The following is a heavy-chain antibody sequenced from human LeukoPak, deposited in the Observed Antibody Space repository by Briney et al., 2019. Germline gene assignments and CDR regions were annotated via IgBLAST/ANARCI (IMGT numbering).Heavy chain of an antibody. Sequence: ASVKVSCKASGYTFTGYYMHWVRQAPGQGLEWMGWINPNSGGINYAQKFQGRVTMTRDTSISTAYMELSRLRSDDTAVYYCARVLGPNWNYYYWGQGTLVTVSS. D-gene: IGHD1-7*01. CDR1: GYTFTGYY. V-gene: IGHV1-2*02. CDR2: INPNSGGI. CDR3: ARVLGPNWNYYY. J-gene: IGHJ4*02.